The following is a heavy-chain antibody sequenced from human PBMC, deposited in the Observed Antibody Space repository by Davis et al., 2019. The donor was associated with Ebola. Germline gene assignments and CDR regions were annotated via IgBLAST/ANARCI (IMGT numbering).Heavy chain of an antibody. CDR2: ISSSSSTI. Sequence: GESLKISCAASGFTFSSYSMNWVRQAPGKGLEWVSYISSSSSTIYYADSVKGRFTISRDNAKNSLYLQMNSLRAEDTAVYYCARVGRVAAAVPPNYWGQGTLVTVSS. V-gene: IGHV3-48*04. CDR3: ARVGRVAAAVPPNY. D-gene: IGHD6-13*01. J-gene: IGHJ4*02. CDR1: GFTFSSYS.